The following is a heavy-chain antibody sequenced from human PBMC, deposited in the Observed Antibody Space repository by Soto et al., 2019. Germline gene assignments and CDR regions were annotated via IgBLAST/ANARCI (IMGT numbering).Heavy chain of an antibody. CDR2: ISPYNGNT. Sequence: ASVKVSCKTSCYTFSSYLISWVRPAPEQGLEWMGWISPYNGNTKYAQKFEGRVTMTTDTSTRTAYMELRSLRYDDTALYYCARDGYGDFWQGALDIWGQGTVVTVSS. CDR3: ARDGYGDFWQGALDI. J-gene: IGHJ3*02. D-gene: IGHD4-17*01. CDR1: CYTFSSYL. V-gene: IGHV1-18*01.